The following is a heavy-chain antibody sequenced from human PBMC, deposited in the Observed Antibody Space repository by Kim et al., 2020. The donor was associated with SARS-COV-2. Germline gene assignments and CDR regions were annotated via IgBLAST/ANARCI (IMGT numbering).Heavy chain of an antibody. Sequence: SETLSLTCTVSGGSISSSSYYWGWIRQPPGKGLEWIGSIYYSGSTYYNTSLKSRVTISVDTSKNQFSLKLSSVTAADTAVYYCARQGRITMVRGVTPFDYWGQGTLVTVSS. D-gene: IGHD3-10*01. J-gene: IGHJ4*02. CDR1: GGSISSSSYY. V-gene: IGHV4-39*01. CDR3: ARQGRITMVRGVTPFDY. CDR2: IYYSGST.